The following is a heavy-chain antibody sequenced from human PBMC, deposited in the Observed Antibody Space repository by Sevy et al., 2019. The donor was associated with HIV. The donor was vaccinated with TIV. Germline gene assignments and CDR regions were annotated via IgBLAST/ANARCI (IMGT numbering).Heavy chain of an antibody. CDR2: IYYSGST. V-gene: IGHV4-61*01. J-gene: IGHJ6*02. CDR1: GGPVSSGSYY. Sequence: SETLSLTCTVSGGPVSSGSYYWSWIRQPPGKGLEWIGYIYYSGSTNYNPSLKSRVTISVDTSKNQFSLKLSSVTAADTAVYYCARDKKTVTTHYGMDVWGQGTTVTVSS. CDR3: ARDKKTVTTHYGMDV. D-gene: IGHD4-4*01.